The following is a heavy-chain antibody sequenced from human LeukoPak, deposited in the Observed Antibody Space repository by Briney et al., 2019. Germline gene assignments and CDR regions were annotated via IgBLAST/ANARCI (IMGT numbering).Heavy chain of an antibody. D-gene: IGHD3-22*01. CDR2: ISGSGGST. V-gene: IGHV3-23*01. CDR3: AKDPLSYYDSSGYRYFDY. Sequence: GGSLRLSCAASGFTFNNYAMNWVRQAPGKGLEWVSGISGSGGSTYYADSVKVRFTISRDNSKNTLYLQMNRLRAEDTAVYFCAKDPLSYYDSSGYRYFDYWGQGTLVTVSS. J-gene: IGHJ4*02. CDR1: GFTFNNYA.